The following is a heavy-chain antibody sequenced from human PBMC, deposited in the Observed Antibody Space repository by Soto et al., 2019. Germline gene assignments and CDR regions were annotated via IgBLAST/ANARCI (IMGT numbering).Heavy chain of an antibody. CDR2: ISANNGNT. J-gene: IGHJ4*02. D-gene: IGHD1-1*01. V-gene: IGHV1-18*01. CDR3: ARGRYVDY. CDR1: GYTFTSYG. Sequence: QVHLVQSGAEVKKPGASVKVSCKASGYTFTSYGITWVRQPPGQGLAWMGWISANNGNTDYAQKLQGRVIVTRDTSTSTAYMQLRSLISDETAVYYCARGRYVDYWGQGALVTVAS.